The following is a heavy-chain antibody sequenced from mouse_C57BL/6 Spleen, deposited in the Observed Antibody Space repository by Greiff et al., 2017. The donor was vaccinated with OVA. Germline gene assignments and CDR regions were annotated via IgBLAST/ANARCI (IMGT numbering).Heavy chain of an antibody. J-gene: IGHJ3*01. CDR1: GYSFTSYW. CDR2: IDPSDSST. D-gene: IGHD6-2*01. CDR3: ANSLRAGFAY. Sequence: QVQLQQPGAELVMPGASVKLSCKASGYSFTSYWMHWVKQRPGQGLEWIGEIDPSDSSTNYTQKFKGKSTLTVYKSSSTAYMQLISLTSEYSAVYYCANSLRAGFAYWGKGTLVTVSA. V-gene: IGHV1-69*01.